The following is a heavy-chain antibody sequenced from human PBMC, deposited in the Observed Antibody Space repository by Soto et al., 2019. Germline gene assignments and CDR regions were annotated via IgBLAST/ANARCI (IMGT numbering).Heavy chain of an antibody. D-gene: IGHD5-12*01. V-gene: IGHV5-51*01. CDR2: IYPGDSDT. CDR3: ARLPYVDRVATIGDYGMDV. CDR1: GYSFTSYW. Sequence: PGESLKISCKGSGYSFTSYWIGRVRQITGKSLKWMGIIYPGDSDTRYSPSFQGQVTNSADKSISTAYLQWSSLKASDTAMYYCARLPYVDRVATIGDYGMDVWGQGTTVTVS. J-gene: IGHJ6*02.